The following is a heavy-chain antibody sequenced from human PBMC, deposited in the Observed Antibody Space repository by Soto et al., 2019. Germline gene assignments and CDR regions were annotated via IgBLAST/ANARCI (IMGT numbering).Heavy chain of an antibody. V-gene: IGHV3-30*16. CDR1: GFTFSSYA. D-gene: IGHD1-26*01. CDR3: AREGVVGATRGYYFDY. J-gene: IGHJ4*02. Sequence: GGSLRLSCAASGFTFSSYAMHWVRQAPGKGLEWVAIILDDGSNKYSADSLKGRFTISRDNSNNTLYLQMNSLRDEDTAMYYCAREGVVGATRGYYFDYWGQGTLVTVSS. CDR2: ILDDGSNK.